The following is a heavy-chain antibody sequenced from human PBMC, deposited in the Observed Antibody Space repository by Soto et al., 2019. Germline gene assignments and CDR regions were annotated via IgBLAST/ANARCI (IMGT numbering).Heavy chain of an antibody. D-gene: IGHD6-19*01. V-gene: IGHV3-9*01. CDR2: ISFDGDSI. Sequence: GGSLRLSCAASGFTFGDYAMHWVRQTPGKGLEWVSVISFDGDSIGYADSVKGRFIISRDNAKVLLHLQMNSLRAEGRALYYCAKDIDPEVAGGGFDFWGQGALVTVSS. CDR3: AKDIDPEVAGGGFDF. J-gene: IGHJ4*02. CDR1: GFTFGDYA.